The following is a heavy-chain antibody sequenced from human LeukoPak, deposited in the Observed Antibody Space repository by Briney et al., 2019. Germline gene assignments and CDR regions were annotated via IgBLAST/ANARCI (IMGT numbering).Heavy chain of an antibody. Sequence: PSETLSLTCTVSGGSISSGGYYWSWIRQHPGKGLEWIGYIYYSGSTYYNPSLKSRVTISVGTSKNQFSLKLSSVTAADTAVHYCARHFPRMTGYFNRHYYYGMDVWGQGTTVTVSS. D-gene: IGHD3-9*01. CDR1: GGSISSGGYY. CDR2: IYYSGST. V-gene: IGHV4-31*03. CDR3: ARHFPRMTGYFNRHYYYGMDV. J-gene: IGHJ6*02.